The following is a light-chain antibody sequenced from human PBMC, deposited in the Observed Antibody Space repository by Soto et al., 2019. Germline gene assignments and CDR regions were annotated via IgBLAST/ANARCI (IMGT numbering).Light chain of an antibody. CDR2: DAS. CDR1: QDISNY. J-gene: IGKJ4*01. V-gene: IGKV1-33*01. CDR3: QQYDDLLPT. Sequence: DIQMTQSPSSLSASVGDRVTITCQASQDISNYLNWYQQKPGKAPKLLIYDASFLQTGVPSRFSGSGSATEFTFTISSLQPEDIATYYCQQYDDLLPTFGGGTKVEIK.